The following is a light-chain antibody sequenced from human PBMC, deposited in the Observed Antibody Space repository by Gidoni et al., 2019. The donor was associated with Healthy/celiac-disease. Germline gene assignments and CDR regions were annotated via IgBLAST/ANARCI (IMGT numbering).Light chain of an antibody. CDR2: WAS. Sequence: LAVSLGERATINCKSSQSVLYSSNNKNYLAWYQQKPGQPPKLLIYWASTRESGVPDRFSSSGSGTDFTLTISSLQAEDVAVYYCQQYYSTPRTFGQGTKVEIK. CDR1: QSVLYSSNNKNY. CDR3: QQYYSTPRT. J-gene: IGKJ1*01. V-gene: IGKV4-1*01.